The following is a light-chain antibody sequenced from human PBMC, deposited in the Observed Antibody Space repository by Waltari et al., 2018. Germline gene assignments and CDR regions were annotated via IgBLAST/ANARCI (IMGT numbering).Light chain of an antibody. V-gene: IGLV2-8*01. CDR1: SRDVVGNTS. CDR3: SSYVDSNNIL. J-gene: IGLJ2*01. CDR2: EVN. Sequence: QSALTQPPSASGSPGQSVTIPCTGVSRDVVGNTSAPWYQQHPGKAPKVMIYEVNNRPSGVPDRFSGSKSGNTASLTVSGLQAEDEASYYCSSYVDSNNILFGGGTKLTVL.